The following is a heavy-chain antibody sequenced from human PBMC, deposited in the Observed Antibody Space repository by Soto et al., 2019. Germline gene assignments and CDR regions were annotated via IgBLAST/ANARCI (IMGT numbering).Heavy chain of an antibody. J-gene: IGHJ5*02. D-gene: IGHD6-13*01. CDR1: GYTFTSYG. V-gene: IGHV1-3*01. Sequence: VASVKVSCKASGYTFTSYGIHWVRQAPGQRLEWMGWINAANGDTKYSPKFQGRVTITRDTSANTAYMELSSLRSEDTAVYYCVRRHVSATGIDWFDPWGQGTLVTVSS. CDR3: VRRHVSATGIDWFDP. CDR2: INAANGDT.